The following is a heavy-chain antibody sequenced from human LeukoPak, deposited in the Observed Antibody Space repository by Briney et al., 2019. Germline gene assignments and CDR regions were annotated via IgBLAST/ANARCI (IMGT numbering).Heavy chain of an antibody. J-gene: IGHJ4*02. CDR2: TYYRSKWYN. CDR1: GDSVSSNSAA. CDR3: ARDPEDTAIGFAY. V-gene: IGHV6-1*01. Sequence: SQTLSLTCAISGDSVSSNSAAWNWIRQCPSRGLEWLGTTYYRSKWYNDYAVSVKSRITIHPDTSKNPFSLQLTSVTPEDTAVYYCARDPEDTAIGFAYWGQGTLVTVSS. D-gene: IGHD5-18*01.